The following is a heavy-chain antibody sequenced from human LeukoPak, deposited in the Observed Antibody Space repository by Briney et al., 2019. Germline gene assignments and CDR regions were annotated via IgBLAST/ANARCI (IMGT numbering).Heavy chain of an antibody. D-gene: IGHD3-10*01. V-gene: IGHV3-23*01. CDR3: AKGGLWFGEFIFDY. J-gene: IGHJ4*02. CDR2: ISGSGGST. Sequence: GVSERLPCAGSGFTFSSCAMRWVRQAPGKELEWVSGISGSGGSTYYADSVKGRFTISRDNSKNTLYLQVNSLRAEDTAIYYCAKGGLWFGEFIFDYWGQGTLVTMSS. CDR1: GFTFSSCA.